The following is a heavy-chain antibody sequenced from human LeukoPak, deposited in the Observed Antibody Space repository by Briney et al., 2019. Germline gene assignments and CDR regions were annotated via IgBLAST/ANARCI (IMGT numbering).Heavy chain of an antibody. D-gene: IGHD3-22*01. CDR3: ARGRRYYDSSGYSPESY. J-gene: IGHJ4*02. V-gene: IGHV3-30*03. CDR1: GFTFSNYW. Sequence: GGSLRLSCAASGFTFSNYWMHWVRQAPGKGLEWVAVISYDGSNKYYADSVKGRFTISRDNSKNTLYLQMNSLRAEDTAVYYCARGRRYYDSSGYSPESYWGQGTLVTVSS. CDR2: ISYDGSNK.